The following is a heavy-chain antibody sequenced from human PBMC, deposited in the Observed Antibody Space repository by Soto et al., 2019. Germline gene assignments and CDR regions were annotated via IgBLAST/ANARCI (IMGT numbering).Heavy chain of an antibody. D-gene: IGHD4-17*01. V-gene: IGHV2-5*02. Sequence: QITLKESGPTLVKPTQTLTLTCTFSGFSLSTSGVGVGWIRQPPGKALEWLGLIYWDDDKRYSPSLKSSLTITQDTSDNQVVLTLTNRDPVDTATYYLAYRRRFGYGGFAYGGQGTLFAVSS. CDR2: IYWDDDK. J-gene: IGHJ4*02. CDR1: GFSLSTSGVG. CDR3: AYRRRFGYGGFAY.